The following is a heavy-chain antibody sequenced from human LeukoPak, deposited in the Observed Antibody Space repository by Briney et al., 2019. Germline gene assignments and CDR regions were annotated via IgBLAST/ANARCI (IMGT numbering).Heavy chain of an antibody. V-gene: IGHV3-7*01. D-gene: IGHD3-9*01. Sequence: GGSLRLSCAASGFTFSTYWMCWVRQAPGKGLEWVANIKQDGSENYYVDSVKGRFTISRDNAKNSLYLQMSSLRAEDTAVYYCARDWYYDFLTATDYWGQGTLVTVSS. J-gene: IGHJ4*02. CDR3: ARDWYYDFLTATDY. CDR2: IKQDGSEN. CDR1: GFTFSTYW.